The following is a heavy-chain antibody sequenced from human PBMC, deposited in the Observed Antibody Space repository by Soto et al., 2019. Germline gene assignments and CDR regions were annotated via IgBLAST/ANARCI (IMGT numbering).Heavy chain of an antibody. CDR1: GIIFNNYA. J-gene: IGHJ4*02. CDR2: VDGGGRSK. Sequence: GGSLRLSCVASGIIFNNYAMTWVRQAPGKGLEWVASVDGGGRSKYYADSINGRFTISRDNSKNTLFLQMDSLTAEDTAVYYCAKHLIGSHKPYDSWGLGTLVTVSS. CDR3: AKHLIGSHKPYDS. V-gene: IGHV3-23*01. D-gene: IGHD2-21*01.